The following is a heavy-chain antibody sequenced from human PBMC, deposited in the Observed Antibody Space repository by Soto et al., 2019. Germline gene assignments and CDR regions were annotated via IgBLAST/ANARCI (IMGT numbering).Heavy chain of an antibody. CDR2: IYYSGST. D-gene: IGHD3-10*01. CDR3: ARALLWLGELSGDLDY. J-gene: IGHJ4*02. V-gene: IGHV4-39*01. Sequence: SETLSLTCTVSGGSISSSSYYWGWIRQPPGKGLEWIGSIYYSGSTYYNPSLKSRVTISVDTSKNQFSLKLSSVTAADTAVYYCARALLWLGELSGDLDYWGQRTLVTVSS. CDR1: GGSISSSSYY.